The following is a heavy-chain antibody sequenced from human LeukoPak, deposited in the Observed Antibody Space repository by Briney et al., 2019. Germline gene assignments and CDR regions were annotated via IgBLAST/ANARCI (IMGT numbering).Heavy chain of an antibody. CDR1: GGSIRSSAYY. J-gene: IGHJ5*02. CDR3: ARHGGSSDWFDP. D-gene: IGHD3-10*01. CDR2: MYYSGST. Sequence: SETLSLTCTVSGGSIRSSAYYWGWIRQPPGKGLEWIGNMYYSGSTYYNPSLRSRVTISIDTSKNQFSLKLNSVTAADTAVYYCARHGGSSDWFDPWGQGTLVTVSS. V-gene: IGHV4-39*01.